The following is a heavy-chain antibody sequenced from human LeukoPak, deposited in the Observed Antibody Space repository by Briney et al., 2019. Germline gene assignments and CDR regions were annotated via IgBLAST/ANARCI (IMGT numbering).Heavy chain of an antibody. CDR3: ARGTGGWYFDL. CDR2: IYYSGST. V-gene: IGHV4-59*01. D-gene: IGHD1/OR15-1a*01. Sequence: KASETLSLTCTVSGGSISSYYWSWIRQPPGKGLEWIGYIYYSGSTNYNPSLKSRVTISIDTSKNQFSLKLTSVTAADTAVYYCARGTGGWYFDLWGRGTLVTVSS. J-gene: IGHJ2*01. CDR1: GGSISSYY.